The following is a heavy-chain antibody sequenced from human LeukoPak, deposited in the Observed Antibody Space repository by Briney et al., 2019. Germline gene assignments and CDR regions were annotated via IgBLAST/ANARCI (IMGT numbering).Heavy chain of an antibody. Sequence: PGGSLRLSCAASGFTFSSYGMHWVRQAPGKGLEWVAVIWYDGSNKYYADSVKGRFTISRDNSKNTLYLRMNSLRAEDTAVYYCAKDASIAARDLDYWGQGTLVTVSS. V-gene: IGHV3-33*06. D-gene: IGHD6-6*01. J-gene: IGHJ4*02. CDR1: GFTFSSYG. CDR3: AKDASIAARDLDY. CDR2: IWYDGSNK.